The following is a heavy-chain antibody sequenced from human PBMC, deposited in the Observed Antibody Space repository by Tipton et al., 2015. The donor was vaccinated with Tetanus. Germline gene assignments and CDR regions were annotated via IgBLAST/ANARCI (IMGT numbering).Heavy chain of an antibody. CDR3: GTSWGSGAFDL. Sequence: SLRLSCAASGFTFSSYRMSWVRQAPGKGLGWVANIKHDGSEKWYAVSVEGRFTISRDNTKNSLYLQMNSLRAGDTALYCWGTSWGSGAFDLWGQGTMVTVSS. J-gene: IGHJ3*01. CDR2: IKHDGSEK. CDR1: GFTFSSYR. D-gene: IGHD7-27*01. V-gene: IGHV3-7*01.